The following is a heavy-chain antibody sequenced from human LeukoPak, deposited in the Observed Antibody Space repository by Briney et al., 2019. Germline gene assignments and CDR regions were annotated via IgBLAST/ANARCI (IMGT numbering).Heavy chain of an antibody. J-gene: IGHJ4*02. Sequence: PSETLSLTCTVSGGSISSSSYYWGWIRQPPGKGLEWIGSIYYSGSTYYNPSLKSRVTISVDTSKNQFSLKLSSVTAADTAVYYCASFLHYYGSGSYEWYYFDYWGQGTLVTVSS. CDR3: ASFLHYYGSGSYEWYYFDY. CDR1: GGSISSSSYY. D-gene: IGHD3-10*01. CDR2: IYYSGST. V-gene: IGHV4-39*01.